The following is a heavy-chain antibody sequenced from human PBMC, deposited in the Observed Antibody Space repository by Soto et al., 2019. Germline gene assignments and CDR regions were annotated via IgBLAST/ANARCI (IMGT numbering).Heavy chain of an antibody. CDR3: ARKGYSYELNWFDP. CDR2: IYHSGST. CDR1: GGSISSSNW. D-gene: IGHD5-18*01. Sequence: TSETLSLTCAVSGGSISSSNWWSWVRQPPGKGLEWIGEIYHSGSTNYNPSLKSRVTISVDNSKNQFSLKLRSVTAADTAVYYCARKGYSYELNWFDPWGQGTLVTVSS. J-gene: IGHJ5*02. V-gene: IGHV4-4*02.